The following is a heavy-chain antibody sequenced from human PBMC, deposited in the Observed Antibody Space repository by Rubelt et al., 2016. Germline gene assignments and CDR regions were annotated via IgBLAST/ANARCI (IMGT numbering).Heavy chain of an antibody. CDR3: AADFLGAAGTGD. CDR1: GGSISSSRYY. CDR2: INHSGST. D-gene: IGHD6-13*01. J-gene: IGHJ4*02. V-gene: IGHV4-39*07. Sequence: QLQLQESGPGLVKPSETLSLTCTVSGGSISSSRYYWGWIRQPPGKGLEWIGEINHSGSTTYNPSLKSRVPISVDTSKNRFSLKRSVVTAADTAVYYCAADFLGAAGTGDWGQGTLVTVSS.